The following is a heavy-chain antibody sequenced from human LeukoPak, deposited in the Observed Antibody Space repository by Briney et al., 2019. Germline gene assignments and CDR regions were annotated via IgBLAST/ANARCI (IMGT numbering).Heavy chain of an antibody. V-gene: IGHV4-59*02. CDR2: MSYSGRT. Sequence: SETLSLTCTVSGGSVSSYYWSWIRQTPEKGLEWIGYMSYSGRTDYGPSLKSRVTMSVDTSKNQFSLKMSYVTAADTGVYYCARAYYGAMTGWGQGTLVTVSS. CDR1: GGSVSSYY. D-gene: IGHD4-17*01. J-gene: IGHJ4*02. CDR3: ARAYYGAMTG.